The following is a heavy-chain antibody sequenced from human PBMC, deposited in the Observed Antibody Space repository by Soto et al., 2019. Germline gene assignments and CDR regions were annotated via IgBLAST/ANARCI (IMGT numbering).Heavy chain of an antibody. Sequence: PGGSLRLSCAASGFTFSSYGMHWVRQAPGKGLEWVAVISYDGSNKYYADSVKGRFTISRDNSKNTLYLQMNSLRAEDTAVYYCAKDCWDSSGWSGFDYWGQGTLVTVSS. J-gene: IGHJ4*02. D-gene: IGHD6-19*01. CDR2: ISYDGSNK. V-gene: IGHV3-30*18. CDR1: GFTFSSYG. CDR3: AKDCWDSSGWSGFDY.